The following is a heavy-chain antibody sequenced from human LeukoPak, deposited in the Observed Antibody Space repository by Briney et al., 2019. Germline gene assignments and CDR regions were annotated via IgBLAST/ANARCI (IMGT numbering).Heavy chain of an antibody. Sequence: XGSLRLSCAASAFTFDYYGMSWVRQAPGKGLEWVSGINWNGYSIVYADSVKGRFTISRDNGKNFLYLQMNSLKAEDTAFYHCARVDYASGYFDLWGRGTLVTVSS. V-gene: IGHV3-20*01. CDR2: INWNGYSI. D-gene: IGHD3-16*01. CDR1: AFTFDYYG. CDR3: ARVDYASGYFDL. J-gene: IGHJ2*01.